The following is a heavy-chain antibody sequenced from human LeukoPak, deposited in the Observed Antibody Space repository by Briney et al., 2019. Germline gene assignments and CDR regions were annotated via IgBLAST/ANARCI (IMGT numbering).Heavy chain of an antibody. CDR3: ARSGGWLLYFDY. D-gene: IGHD6-19*01. J-gene: IGHJ4*02. CDR2: IYYSGST. Sequence: PSETLSLTCTVSGGSISSYYWSWTRQPPGKGLEWIGYIYYSGSTNYNPSLKSRVTISVDTSKNQFSLKLRSVTAADTAVYYCARSGGWLLYFDYWGQGTLVTVSS. V-gene: IGHV4-59*01. CDR1: GGSISSYY.